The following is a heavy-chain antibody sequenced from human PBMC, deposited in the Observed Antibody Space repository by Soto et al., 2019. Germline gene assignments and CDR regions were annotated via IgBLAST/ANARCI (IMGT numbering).Heavy chain of an antibody. CDR1: GFTFDDYA. J-gene: IGHJ6*02. D-gene: IGHD3-22*01. Sequence: LRLSCAASGFTFDDYAMHWVRQAPGKGLEWVSLISWDGGSTYYADSVKGRFTISRDNSKNSLYLQMNSLRAEDTALYYCAKSSRAYDSSGPSQGYYGMDVWCQGTTVTVAS. CDR3: AKSSRAYDSSGPSQGYYGMDV. V-gene: IGHV3-43D*04. CDR2: ISWDGGST.